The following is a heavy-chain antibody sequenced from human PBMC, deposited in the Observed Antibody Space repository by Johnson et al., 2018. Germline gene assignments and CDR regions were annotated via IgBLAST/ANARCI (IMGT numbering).Heavy chain of an antibody. J-gene: IGHJ4*02. D-gene: IGHD2-15*01. Sequence: QVQLVESGGGVVQPGRSLRLSCAASGFSFSSYVMHCVRQAPGKGLEWVALISYDGSNKHYADSAQARFTISRDNSENTLYLQMDSLITEETAVYFCAKGTRSAGCSRNSCYFLDYWGQGTLVTVSS. CDR3: AKGTRSAGCSRNSCYFLDY. CDR1: GFSFSSYV. V-gene: IGHV3-30*18. CDR2: ISYDGSNK.